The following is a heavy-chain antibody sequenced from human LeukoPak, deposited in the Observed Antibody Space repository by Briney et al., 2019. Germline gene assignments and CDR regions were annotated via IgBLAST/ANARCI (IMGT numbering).Heavy chain of an antibody. D-gene: IGHD1-26*01. Sequence: GGSLRLSCAASGFTFSNAWMHWVRQAPGKGLEWVGRIKSKTDGGPTDYAAPVKGGFTISRDDSTNTLFLQMNSLKTEDTALYYCTRIIKSGSFDYWGQGTLVTVSS. V-gene: IGHV3-15*01. CDR2: IKSKTDGGPT. CDR1: GFTFSNAW. CDR3: TRIIKSGSFDY. J-gene: IGHJ4*02.